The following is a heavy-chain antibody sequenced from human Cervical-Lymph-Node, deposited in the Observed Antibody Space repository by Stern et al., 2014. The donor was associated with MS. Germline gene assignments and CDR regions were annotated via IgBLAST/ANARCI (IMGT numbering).Heavy chain of an antibody. V-gene: IGHV5-51*01. Sequence: QLVQSGAEVKKPGEPLKISCKLSGYSFTIYYIARVRQMPGKSMEWMGVIYPYDSDTTYSPSFQGQVTISADKSITTASLQWSSLRASDTAMYYCARHVQGFDYWGQGTLVTVSS. J-gene: IGHJ4*02. CDR3: ARHVQGFDY. CDR1: GYSFTIYY. CDR2: IYPYDSDT.